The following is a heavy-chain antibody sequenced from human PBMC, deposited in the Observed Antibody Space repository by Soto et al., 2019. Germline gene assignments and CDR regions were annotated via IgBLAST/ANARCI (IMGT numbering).Heavy chain of an antibody. D-gene: IGHD1-26*01. CDR1: GFTFSSYA. Sequence: XGSLRLSCAASGFTFSSYAMSWVRQAPGKGLEWVSAISGSGGSTYYADSVKGRFTISRDNSKNTLYLQMNSLRAEDTAVYYCAPDGGYVFPPGFDPCAQGTLVTVSS. CDR3: APDGGYVFPPGFDP. CDR2: ISGSGGST. J-gene: IGHJ5*02. V-gene: IGHV3-23*01.